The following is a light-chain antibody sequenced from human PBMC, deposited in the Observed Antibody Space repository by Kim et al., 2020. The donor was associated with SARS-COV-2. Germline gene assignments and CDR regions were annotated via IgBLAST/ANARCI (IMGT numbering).Light chain of an antibody. V-gene: IGKV3-20*01. J-gene: IGKJ2*01. CDR2: DAS. CDR1: QSVSGSY. CDR3: HHFDNSLYT. Sequence: LSPGERATLSCRASQSVSGSYLGWYQQKPSQPPRLLIYDASTRAVGIPDRFSGSGSGTLFTLTISRLEPEDFAVYYCHHFDNSLYTFGQGTKLEI.